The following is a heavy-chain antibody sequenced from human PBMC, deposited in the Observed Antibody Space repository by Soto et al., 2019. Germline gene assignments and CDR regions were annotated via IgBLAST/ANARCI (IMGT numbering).Heavy chain of an antibody. CDR2: MNPNSGDT. D-gene: IGHD1-1*01. V-gene: IGHV1-8*01. CDR3: ARVGGNWNDDYFDY. CDR1: GYTFSDHD. J-gene: IGHJ4*02. Sequence: QVQLVQSGAEVKKSGASVKVCCNAAGYTFSDHDINWVLQASGQGTEWLGWMNPNSGDTGYAPNFQGRVTMTRDTYKRTAYMELSSLRSEDTAVYYCARVGGNWNDDYFDYWGQRTLVTVSS.